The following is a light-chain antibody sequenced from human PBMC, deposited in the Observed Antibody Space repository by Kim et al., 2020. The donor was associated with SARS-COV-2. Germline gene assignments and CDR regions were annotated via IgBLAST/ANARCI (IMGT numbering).Light chain of an antibody. V-gene: IGKV3-20*01. CDR3: QQYGSSLLT. CDR1: EFVTSTN. CDR2: GAS. J-gene: IGKJ4*01. Sequence: EIVLTQSPGTLSLSPGERATLSCRASEFVTSTNLAWYQHKPGQAPRLLIYGASSRATGIPDRFSGSGSETDFTLTISRLEPEDFAVYYCQQYGSSLLTFGGGTKVDIK.